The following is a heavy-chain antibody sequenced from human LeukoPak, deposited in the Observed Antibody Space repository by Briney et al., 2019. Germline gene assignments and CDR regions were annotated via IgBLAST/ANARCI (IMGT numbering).Heavy chain of an antibody. V-gene: IGHV1-18*04. CDR1: GYAFTSYG. CDR2: ISSYNGNT. CDR3: ATGPLGFPFDS. D-gene: IGHD7-27*01. J-gene: IGHJ4*01. Sequence: GASVKVSCKASGYAFTSYGFGWVRQAPGQGLEWMGWISSYNGNTNYAQKFQGRVTMTTNTSTATASLELRSLTVDDTAIYYCATGPLGFPFDSWGQGTLGNVFS.